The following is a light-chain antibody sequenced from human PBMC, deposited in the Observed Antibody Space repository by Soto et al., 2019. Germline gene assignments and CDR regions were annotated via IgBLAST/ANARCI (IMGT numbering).Light chain of an antibody. Sequence: EVVLTQSPATLSLFPGERATLSCRASQSVSSSLAWYQQKPGQPPRVLIYDTSNRATGIPARFSGSGSGTDFTLTISSLEPEDFAVYYCQQRGSWPQLTFGGGTKVDIK. CDR1: QSVSSS. CDR3: QQRGSWPQLT. CDR2: DTS. V-gene: IGKV3-11*01. J-gene: IGKJ4*01.